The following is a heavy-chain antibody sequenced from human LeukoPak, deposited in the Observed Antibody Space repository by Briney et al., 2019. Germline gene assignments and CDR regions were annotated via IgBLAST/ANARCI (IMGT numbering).Heavy chain of an antibody. CDR1: GFTFSSYG. CDR3: ARLDSASSRGDAFHI. V-gene: IGHV3-33*01. J-gene: IGHJ3*02. D-gene: IGHD1-26*01. CDR2: IWYDGSNK. Sequence: GGSLRLSCAASGFTFSSYGMHWVRQAPGKGLEWVAVIWYDGSNKYYADSVMGRFTISRDNAKNSLYLQMNSLRAEDTAVYYCARLDSASSRGDAFHIWGQGTMVTVSS.